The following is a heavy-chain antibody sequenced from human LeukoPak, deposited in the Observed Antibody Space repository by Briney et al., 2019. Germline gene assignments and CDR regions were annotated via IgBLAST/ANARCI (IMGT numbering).Heavy chain of an antibody. CDR3: AKGLHRSTSYGVDY. D-gene: IGHD6-13*01. Sequence: GGSLRLSCIASGFTFSNYAMTWVRQAPGKGLEWVSSISGSGGTTYYADSVKGRFTISRDNSKNTLYLQRSSLRVEDTAVYYCAKGLHRSTSYGVDYWGQGTLVTVSS. J-gene: IGHJ4*02. CDR1: GFTFSNYA. CDR2: ISGSGGTT. V-gene: IGHV3-23*01.